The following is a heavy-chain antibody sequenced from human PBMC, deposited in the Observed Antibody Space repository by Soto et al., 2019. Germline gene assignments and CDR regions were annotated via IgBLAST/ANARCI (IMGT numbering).Heavy chain of an antibody. D-gene: IGHD3-3*01. V-gene: IGHV3-33*01. J-gene: IGHJ6*02. Sequence: QVQLVESGGGVVQPGRSLRLSCAASGFTFSSYGMHWVRQAPGKGLEWVAVIWYDGSNKYYADSVKGRFTISRDNSKNTLYLQMNSLRAEDTAVYYCARELYYDFWSGYSYYYYCYGMDVWGQGTTVTVSS. CDR2: IWYDGSNK. CDR1: GFTFSSYG. CDR3: ARELYYDFWSGYSYYYYCYGMDV.